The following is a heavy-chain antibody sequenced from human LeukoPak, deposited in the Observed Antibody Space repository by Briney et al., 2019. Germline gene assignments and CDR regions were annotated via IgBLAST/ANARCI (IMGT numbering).Heavy chain of an antibody. D-gene: IGHD1-26*01. CDR2: ISSSGSGGNT. V-gene: IGHV3-23*01. CDR1: GVTLSSYA. Sequence: GGSLRLSCAASGVTLSSYAMSWARQAPGKGLEWVSGISSSGSGGNTYYADSVKGRFTISRDSSKNTLFLHMNTLRAEDTAIYYCAKDRTVGASYXYFDLWGRGTLVTVSS. J-gene: IGHJ2*01. CDR3: AKDRTVGASYXYFDL.